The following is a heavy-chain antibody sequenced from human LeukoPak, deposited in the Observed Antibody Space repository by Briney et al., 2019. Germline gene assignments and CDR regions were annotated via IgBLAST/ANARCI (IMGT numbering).Heavy chain of an antibody. CDR1: GGSISSYY. D-gene: IGHD5-18*01. V-gene: IGHV4-59*01. Sequence: SETLSLTCTVSGGSISSYYWSWIRQPPGKGLEWIGYIYYSGSTTYNPSLKSRVTMSVDTSKNQFSLKLSSVTAADTAVYYCARGRSGYSYVHDAFDIWGQGTMVTVSS. CDR3: ARGRSGYSYVHDAFDI. CDR2: IYYSGST. J-gene: IGHJ3*02.